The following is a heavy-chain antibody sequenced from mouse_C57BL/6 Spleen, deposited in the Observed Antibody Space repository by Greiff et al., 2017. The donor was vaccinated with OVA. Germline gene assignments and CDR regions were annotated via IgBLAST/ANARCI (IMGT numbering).Heavy chain of an antibody. CDR1: GYTFTSYW. J-gene: IGHJ2*01. V-gene: IGHV1-69*01. CDR3: ARSGSSYGDFDY. CDR2: IDPSDSYT. D-gene: IGHD1-1*01. Sequence: QVQLQQPGAELVMPGASVKLSCKASGYTFTSYWMHWVKQRPGQGLEWIGEIDPSDSYTNYNQKFKGKSTLTVDKSSSTAYMQLSSLTSEDSAVYYCARSGSSYGDFDYWGQGTTLTVSS.